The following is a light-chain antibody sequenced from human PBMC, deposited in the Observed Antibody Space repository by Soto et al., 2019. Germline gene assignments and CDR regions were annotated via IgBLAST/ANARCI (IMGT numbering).Light chain of an antibody. V-gene: IGKV3-11*01. CDR1: QSVDKF. J-gene: IGKJ5*01. CDR3: QQRKNWPPIT. Sequence: EIELTQSPATLSLSPGETATLSCRASQSVDKFLAWYQQRPGQPPRLLISDSSNRATGVPVRFSGSGSGTVFTLTIGSLEPEDSAVYYCQQRKNWPPITFXQGTRLEIK. CDR2: DSS.